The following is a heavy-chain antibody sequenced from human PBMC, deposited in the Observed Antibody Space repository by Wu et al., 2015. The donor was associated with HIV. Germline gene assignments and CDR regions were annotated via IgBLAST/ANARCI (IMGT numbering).Heavy chain of an antibody. V-gene: IGHV1-18*01. Sequence: QVQLVQSGPEVKKPGASVTVSCKASGYTFSTYGISWMRQAPGQGLEWMGWISAYSGNTDNAQNLQGRVTMTTDTSTSTAYLQLRSLRSDDTALYYCARGGYFGSTHYHYGMDFWGHGTTVTVSS. J-gene: IGHJ6*02. CDR1: GYTFSTYG. D-gene: IGHD3-10*01. CDR2: ISAYSGNT. CDR3: ARGGYFGSTHYHYGMDF.